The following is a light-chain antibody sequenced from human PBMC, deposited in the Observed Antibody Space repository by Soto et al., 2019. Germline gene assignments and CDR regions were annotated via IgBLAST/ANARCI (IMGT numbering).Light chain of an antibody. CDR1: QSISDW. Sequence: DIQMTQSPSTLVASVGDRVTITCRSSQSISDWLAWYQQKPGEAPKLLIYKASTLHTGVPSRFSGSGYGTEFTLTISSLQPDDFAHYYCQQYSSYSPYTFGQGTKLQI. CDR2: KAS. J-gene: IGKJ2*01. CDR3: QQYSSYSPYT. V-gene: IGKV1-5*03.